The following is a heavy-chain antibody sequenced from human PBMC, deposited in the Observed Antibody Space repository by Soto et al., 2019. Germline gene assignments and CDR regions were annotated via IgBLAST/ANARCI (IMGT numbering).Heavy chain of an antibody. V-gene: IGHV1-18*01. Sequence: ASVKVPCKASGYTFTSYGICWVRQAPGQGLEWMGWISAYNGNTDYAQNFQGRVTMTTDTSTSTAYMELRSLRSDDTAVYYCARDRSTGDYRGQGTLVTVSS. CDR1: GYTFTSYG. CDR2: ISAYNGNT. CDR3: ARDRSTGDY. J-gene: IGHJ4*02.